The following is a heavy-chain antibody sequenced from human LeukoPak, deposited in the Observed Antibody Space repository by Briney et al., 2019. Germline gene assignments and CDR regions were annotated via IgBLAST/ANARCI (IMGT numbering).Heavy chain of an antibody. J-gene: IGHJ4*02. V-gene: IGHV3-30*02. CDR1: GFTFCIYC. CDR3: AKDPLIEYSSSSLDY. CDR2: IRYDGSNT. D-gene: IGHD6-6*01. Sequence: GESLRLSCAASGFTFCIYCIDWVRQAPGKGLEWVAFIRYDGSNTYYADSVKGRFTISRDNSKNTLYLQMNSLRAEDTAVYYCAKDPLIEYSSSSLDYWGQGTLVTVSS.